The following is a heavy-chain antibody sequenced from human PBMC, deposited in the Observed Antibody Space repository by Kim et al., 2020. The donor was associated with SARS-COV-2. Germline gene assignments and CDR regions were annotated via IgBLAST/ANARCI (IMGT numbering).Heavy chain of an antibody. CDR1: GGSFSGYY. CDR2: INHSGST. V-gene: IGHV4-34*01. CDR3: ARGQPGVSGLLYYSYGM. D-gene: IGHD3-10*01. J-gene: IGHJ6*01. Sequence: SETLSLTCAVYGGSFSGYYWSWIRQPPGKGLEWIGEINHSGSTNYNPSLKSRVTISVDTSKNQFSLKLSSVTAADTAVYYCARGQPGVSGLLYYSYGM.